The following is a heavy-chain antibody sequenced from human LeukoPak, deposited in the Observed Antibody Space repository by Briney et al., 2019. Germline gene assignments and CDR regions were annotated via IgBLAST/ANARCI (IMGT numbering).Heavy chain of an antibody. V-gene: IGHV3-7*01. CDR2: IKEDGSEK. CDR1: GFTFSNYW. D-gene: IGHD6-19*01. CDR3: ARDGYSSGWYAFDY. Sequence: GGSLRLSCEASGFTFSNYWMSWVRQPPGKGLEWVANIKEDGSEKDYVDSVKGRFTISRDNAKNSLYLQMNSLRAEDTAVYYCARDGYSSGWYAFDYWGQGTLVTVSS. J-gene: IGHJ4*02.